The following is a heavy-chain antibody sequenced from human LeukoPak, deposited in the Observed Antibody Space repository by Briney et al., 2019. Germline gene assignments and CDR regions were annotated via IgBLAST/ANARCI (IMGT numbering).Heavy chain of an antibody. CDR1: GGSISSGSYY. V-gene: IGHV4-61*02. Sequence: SSQTLSLTCTVSGGSISSGSYYWSWIRQPAGKGLEWIGRIYTSGSTNYNPSLKSRVTISVDTSKNQFSLKLSSVTAADTAVYYCARAGYRGAFDIWGQGTMVTVSS. J-gene: IGHJ3*02. CDR3: ARAGYRGAFDI. D-gene: IGHD3-10*01. CDR2: IYTSGST.